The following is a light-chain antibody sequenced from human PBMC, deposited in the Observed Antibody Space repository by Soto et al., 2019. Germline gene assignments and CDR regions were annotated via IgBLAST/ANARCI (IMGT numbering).Light chain of an antibody. CDR3: QQYYDWPIT. J-gene: IGKJ5*01. Sequence: EIVMTQSPATLSVSPWEIATLSCRASQSISNLLAWYQQKPGQAPRLLMYGASTRATGFPDRFSGSGSGTEFTLTISSLHSEDFAVYYCQQYYDWPITFGQGTRLEIK. V-gene: IGKV3-15*01. CDR2: GAS. CDR1: QSISNL.